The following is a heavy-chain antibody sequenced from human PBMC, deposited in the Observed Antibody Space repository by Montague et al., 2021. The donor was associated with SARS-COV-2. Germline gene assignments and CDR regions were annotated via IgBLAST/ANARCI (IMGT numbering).Heavy chain of an antibody. CDR2: INHSGST. Sequence: ETLSLTCTVSGGSISSSSYYWSWIRQPPGKGLEWIGEINHSGSTNYNPSLKSRVTISVDTSKNQFSLKLSSVTAADTAVYYCARVRYYGSGTSLGMDVWGQGTTVTVSS. V-gene: IGHV4-39*07. J-gene: IGHJ6*02. D-gene: IGHD3-10*01. CDR3: ARVRYYGSGTSLGMDV. CDR1: GGSISSSSYY.